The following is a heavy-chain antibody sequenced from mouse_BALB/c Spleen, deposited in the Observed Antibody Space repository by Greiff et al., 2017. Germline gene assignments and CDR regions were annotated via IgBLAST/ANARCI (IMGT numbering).Heavy chain of an antibody. CDR3: ARAYYGNYGGY. Sequence: EVQLQESGAELVRPGALVKLSCKASGFNIKDYYMPWVKQRPEQGLEWIGWIDPENGNTIYDPKFQGKASITADTSSNTAYLQLSSLTSEDAAVYYCARAYYGNYGGYWGQGTTRTVSS. J-gene: IGHJ2*01. CDR2: IDPENGNT. CDR1: GFNIKDYY. D-gene: IGHD2-10*01. V-gene: IGHV14-1*02.